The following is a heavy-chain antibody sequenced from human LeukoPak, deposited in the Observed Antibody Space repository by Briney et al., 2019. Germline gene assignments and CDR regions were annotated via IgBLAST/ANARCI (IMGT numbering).Heavy chain of an antibody. D-gene: IGHD3-10*01. CDR1: GFTFSDYA. J-gene: IGHJ4*02. Sequence: GGSLRLSCTTSGFTFSDYAMIWVRQAPGKGLEWVGFIRSKPYGGTTEYAASIKDRFSISRDDSKSIAHLEMNSLKSEDTAVYYCTRLARSSGNYYTPGFWGQGTLVTVSS. CDR2: IRSKPYGGTT. V-gene: IGHV3-49*04. CDR3: TRLARSSGNYYTPGF.